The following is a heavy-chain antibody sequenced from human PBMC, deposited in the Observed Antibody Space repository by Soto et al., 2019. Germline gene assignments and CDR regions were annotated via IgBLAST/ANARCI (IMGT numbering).Heavy chain of an antibody. J-gene: IGHJ2*01. D-gene: IGHD2-2*01. Sequence: QVQLVESGGGVVQPGRSLGLSRAASGFTFNTYGMHWVRQAPGRGLEWVAAISYDGINQYYVDSVKGRFTISRDNSRNTLYVQMNSLRAEDTAVYYCARSPQPTRGIHWYFDFWGRGILVTVSS. CDR1: GFTFNTYG. V-gene: IGHV3-30*03. CDR3: ARSPQPTRGIHWYFDF. CDR2: ISYDGINQ.